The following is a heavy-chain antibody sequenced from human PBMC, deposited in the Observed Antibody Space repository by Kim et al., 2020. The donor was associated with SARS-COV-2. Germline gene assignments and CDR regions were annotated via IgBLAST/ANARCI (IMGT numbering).Heavy chain of an antibody. Sequence: GGSLRLSCTASGFPFSSYNMNWVRQAPGKWLERISVIDKSGITIYYADSVRGRFPISSDNAKNSLSRQMSILRADDSSVYYCARDVYILYYYGLDVWGTG. CDR3: ARDVYILYYYGLDV. J-gene: IGHJ6*04. CDR2: IDKSGITI. D-gene: IGHD2-8*01. CDR1: GFPFSSYN. V-gene: IGHV3-48*03.